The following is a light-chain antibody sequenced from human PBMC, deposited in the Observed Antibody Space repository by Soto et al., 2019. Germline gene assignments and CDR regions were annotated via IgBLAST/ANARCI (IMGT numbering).Light chain of an antibody. Sequence: DIQMTQSPPSLSASVGDRVTITCRASQGIGNYLAWYQQKPGKVPKLLIYGASTLQSGVPSRFSGSGSGTDFTLTISSLRPEDVATYYCQKYDRAPRTFGPGTKVDIK. CDR1: QGIGNY. J-gene: IGKJ1*01. CDR2: GAS. V-gene: IGKV1-27*01. CDR3: QKYDRAPRT.